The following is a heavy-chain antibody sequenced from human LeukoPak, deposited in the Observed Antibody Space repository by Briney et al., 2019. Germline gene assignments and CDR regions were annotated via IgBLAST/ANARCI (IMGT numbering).Heavy chain of an antibody. CDR2: ITNGGSTI. V-gene: IGHV3-11*04. CDR3: ARDQGYCTSVNCRGDAFDV. J-gene: IGHJ3*01. Sequence: GGSLRLSCAASGFTFSDYNMNWVRQAPGKGLEWVSYITNGGSTIHHADSVKGRFTISRDNAKNSLSLQMNSLRAEDTAVYYCARDQGYCTSVNCRGDAFDVWGQGSMVSVSS. CDR1: GFTFSDYN. D-gene: IGHD2-8*02.